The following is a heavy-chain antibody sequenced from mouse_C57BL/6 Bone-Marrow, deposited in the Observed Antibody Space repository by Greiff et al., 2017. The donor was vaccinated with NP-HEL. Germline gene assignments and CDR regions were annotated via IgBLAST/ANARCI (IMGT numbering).Heavy chain of an antibody. CDR2: FHPYNDDT. CDR1: GYTFTTYP. V-gene: IGHV1-47*01. Sequence: VKLMESGAELVKPGASVKMSCKASGYTFTTYPIEWMKQNPGKSLEWIGNFHPYNDDTKYNEKFKGKATLTVEKSSSTVYLELSRLTSDDSAVYYCAIPNWDKGYWYFDVWGTGTTVTVSS. D-gene: IGHD4-1*01. J-gene: IGHJ1*03. CDR3: AIPNWDKGYWYFDV.